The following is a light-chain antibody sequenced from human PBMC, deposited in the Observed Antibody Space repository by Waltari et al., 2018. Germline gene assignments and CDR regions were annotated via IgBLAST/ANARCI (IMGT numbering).Light chain of an antibody. Sequence: EIVMTQSPATLSVSPGERATLSCRASQSVSSNLALYQQKPGQAPKILIYGASTRATGIPARCSGSGSGTEVTLTISSLQSEDFAVYYCQQYNNWPPLTFGGGTKVEIK. CDR2: GAS. CDR1: QSVSSN. V-gene: IGKV3-15*01. J-gene: IGKJ4*01. CDR3: QQYNNWPPLT.